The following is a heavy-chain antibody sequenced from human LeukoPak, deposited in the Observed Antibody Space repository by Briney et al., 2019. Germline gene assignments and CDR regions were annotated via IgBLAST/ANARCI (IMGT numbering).Heavy chain of an antibody. CDR2: ISGSGTTI. J-gene: IGHJ4*02. CDR1: GFTFSSYE. CDR3: ARRKGGSSRHFDY. Sequence: GGSLRLSCAASGFTFSSYEMNWVRQAPGKGLEWVSYISGSGTTIYYADSVKGRFTISRDNAKNSLYLQMNSLRAEDTAVYYCARRKGGSSRHFDYWGQGTLVTVSS. D-gene: IGHD1-26*01. V-gene: IGHV3-48*03.